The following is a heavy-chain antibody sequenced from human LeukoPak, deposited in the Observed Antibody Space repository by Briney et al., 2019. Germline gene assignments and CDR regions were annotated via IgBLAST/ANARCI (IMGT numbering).Heavy chain of an antibody. J-gene: IGHJ2*01. CDR1: GGSISSGTYY. CDR3: ARDLRHSYGSGGDDYWYFDL. Sequence: SETLSLTCTVSGGSISSGTYYWGWIRQPPGKGLEWIGSISYTGSTYYNSSLKSRVTISVDTSRNQFSLKLSSVTAADTAVYYCARDLRHSYGSGGDDYWYFDLWGRGTLVTVSS. CDR2: ISYTGST. V-gene: IGHV4-39*02. D-gene: IGHD5-18*01.